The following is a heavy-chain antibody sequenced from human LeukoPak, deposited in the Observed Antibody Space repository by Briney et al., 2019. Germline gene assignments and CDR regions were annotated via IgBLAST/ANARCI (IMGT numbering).Heavy chain of an antibody. CDR1: GFTFSSHG. J-gene: IGHJ4*02. CDR2: ISHDGTKK. D-gene: IGHD3-10*01. CDR3: ARDRIYRGSGSCLDY. V-gene: IGHV3-30*19. Sequence: GGSLRLSCAASGFTFSSHGMHWVRQAPGKGLEWMAVISHDGTKKDYADSVKGRFTISRDSSNNALYLQMDSLRAEDTAVYYCARDRIYRGSGSCLDYWGQGTLVTVSS.